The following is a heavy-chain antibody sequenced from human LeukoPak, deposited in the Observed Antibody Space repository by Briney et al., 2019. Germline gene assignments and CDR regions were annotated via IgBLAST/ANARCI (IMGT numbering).Heavy chain of an antibody. Sequence: GGSLRLSCEASGLSFTNAWMSWVRQAPGKGLEWVGRIKIKSDDETTDYAAPVRGRFTVSRDDSKNTVYLQMNSLKTEDTAVYYCSTDHRTISGVVTPDYWGQGTLVTVSS. V-gene: IGHV3-15*01. D-gene: IGHD3-3*01. CDR3: STDHRTISGVVTPDY. CDR1: GLSFTNAW. CDR2: IKIKSDDETT. J-gene: IGHJ4*02.